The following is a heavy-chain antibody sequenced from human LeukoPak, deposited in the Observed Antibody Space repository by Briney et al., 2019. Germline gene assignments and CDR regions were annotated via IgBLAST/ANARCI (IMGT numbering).Heavy chain of an antibody. CDR2: IKPYGSNK. Sequence: GGSLRLSCAASGFTFSSYGMHWVRQAPGKGLEWVALIKPYGSNKYYADSVKGRFTISRDNSKNTLHLQMNSLRAEDTAVYYCARSRAFDYWGQGTLVTVSS. CDR1: GFTFSSYG. D-gene: IGHD2/OR15-2a*01. CDR3: ARSRAFDY. J-gene: IGHJ4*02. V-gene: IGHV3-30*02.